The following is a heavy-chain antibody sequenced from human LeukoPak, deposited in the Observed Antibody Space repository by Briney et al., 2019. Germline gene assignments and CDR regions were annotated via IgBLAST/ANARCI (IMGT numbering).Heavy chain of an antibody. CDR3: ARISSSWQKHDP. J-gene: IGHJ5*02. CDR2: IYHSGST. V-gene: IGHV4-38-2*02. CDR1: GYSISSGYY. Sequence: PSETLSLTCTVSGYSISSGYYWGWIRQPPGKGLEWIGSIYHSGSTYYNPSLKSRVTISVDTSKNQFSLKLSSVTAAYTAVYYCARISSSWQKHDPWGQGTLVTVSS. D-gene: IGHD6-13*01.